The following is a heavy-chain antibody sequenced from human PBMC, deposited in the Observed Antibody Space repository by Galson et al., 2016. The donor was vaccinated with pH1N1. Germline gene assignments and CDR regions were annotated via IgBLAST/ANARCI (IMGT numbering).Heavy chain of an antibody. CDR2: ISYDGTKK. J-gene: IGHJ4*02. Sequence: SLRLSCAASGFTFTSYALHWVRQAPGKGLEWVAVISYDGTKKYYTDSVKGRFSVSRDNSKNTLYLHMNNLRGDDTAVYYCARAVFYDVDLLDYYFDYWGQGTLVTVSS. CDR3: ARAVFYDVDLLDYYFDY. D-gene: IGHD2/OR15-2a*01. CDR1: GFTFTSYA. V-gene: IGHV3-30*04.